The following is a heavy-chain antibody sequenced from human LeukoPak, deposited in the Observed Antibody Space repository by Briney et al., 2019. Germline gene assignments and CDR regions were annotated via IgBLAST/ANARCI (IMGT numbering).Heavy chain of an antibody. V-gene: IGHV4-39*07. D-gene: IGHD6-13*01. CDR3: ARAPGIAAAGVDY. Sequence: KPSETLSLTCTVSGGSISSSNYYWGWIRQPPGKGLEWIGSIYYSGSTYYNPSLKSRVTISVDTSKNQFSLKLSSVTAADTAVYYCARAPGIAAAGVDYWGQGTLVTVSS. J-gene: IGHJ4*02. CDR2: IYYSGST. CDR1: GGSISSSNYY.